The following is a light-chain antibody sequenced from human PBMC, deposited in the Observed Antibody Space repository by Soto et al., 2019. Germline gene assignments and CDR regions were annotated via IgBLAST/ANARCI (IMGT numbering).Light chain of an antibody. V-gene: IGLV2-8*01. CDR1: SRDVGGYNY. CDR2: EVS. CDR3: SSYAGSNNYV. Sequence: SVMTPPPSASGSPGQSVTISCTGTSRDVGGYNYVSWYQQHPGKAPKLMIYEVSKRPSGVPDRFSGSKSGNTASLTVSGLQAEDEADYYCSSYAGSNNYVFGTGTKVTVL. J-gene: IGLJ1*01.